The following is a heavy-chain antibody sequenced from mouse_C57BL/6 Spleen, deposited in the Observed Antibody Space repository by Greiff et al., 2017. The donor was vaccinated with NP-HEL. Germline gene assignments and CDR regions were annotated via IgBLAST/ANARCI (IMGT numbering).Heavy chain of an antibody. J-gene: IGHJ1*03. Sequence: VQLQQPGAELVKPGASVQMSCKASGYTFTSYWITWVKQRPGQGLEWIGDIYPGSGSTNYHEKFKSKATLTVDTSSSTAYMQLSSLTSEDSAVYYCARLGVYYGSSADGYFDVWGTGTTVTVSS. CDR3: ARLGVYYGSSADGYFDV. V-gene: IGHV1-55*01. CDR2: IYPGSGST. D-gene: IGHD1-1*01. CDR1: GYTFTSYW.